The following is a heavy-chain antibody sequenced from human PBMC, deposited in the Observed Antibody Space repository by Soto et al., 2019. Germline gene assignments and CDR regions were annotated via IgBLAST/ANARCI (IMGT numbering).Heavy chain of an antibody. CDR1: AVSFSKYD. CDR3: ASEGGVPAAIGHYYYGLEV. J-gene: IGHJ6*01. Sequence: GLSLRLPCPPSAVSFSKYDIHWVRQAPDEGSEWVAVTSFDGSKKYYAASVKGRFTISRDNSHFTLYVEMNSLRVEDTAVYYGASEGGVPAAIGHYYYGLEVRGQGPTVAVHS. D-gene: IGHD2-2*02. V-gene: IGHV3-30*07. CDR2: TSFDGSKK.